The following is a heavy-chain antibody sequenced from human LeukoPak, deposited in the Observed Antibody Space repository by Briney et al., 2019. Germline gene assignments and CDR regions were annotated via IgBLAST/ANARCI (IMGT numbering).Heavy chain of an antibody. CDR2: IIPIFGTA. CDR3: ARAVKSRWLAAPFDY. CDR1: GGTFSGYA. J-gene: IGHJ4*02. V-gene: IGHV1-69*13. D-gene: IGHD6-19*01. Sequence: GASVKVSCKASGGTFSGYAISWVRQAPGQGLEWMGGIIPIFGTANYAQKFQGRVTITADESTSTAYMELSSLRSEDTAVYYCARAVKSRWLAAPFDYWGQGTLVTVSS.